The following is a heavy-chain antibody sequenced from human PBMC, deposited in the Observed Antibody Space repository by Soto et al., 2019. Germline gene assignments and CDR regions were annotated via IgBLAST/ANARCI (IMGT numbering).Heavy chain of an antibody. V-gene: IGHV1-69*02. J-gene: IGHJ4*02. CDR2: IIPILSIA. CDR3: ASITHDSSGYYADY. Sequence: QVQLVQSGAEVKKPGSSVKVSCKASGGTFSSYTISWVRQAPGQGLEWMGRIIPILSIANYAQKFQGRVTITADKSTSTAYMELSSLRSEDTAVYYCASITHDSSGYYADYWGQGTLVTVSS. CDR1: GGTFSSYT. D-gene: IGHD3-22*01.